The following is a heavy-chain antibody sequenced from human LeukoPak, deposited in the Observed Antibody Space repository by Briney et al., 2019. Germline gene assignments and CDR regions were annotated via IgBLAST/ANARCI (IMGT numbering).Heavy chain of an antibody. Sequence: SQTLSLTCAISGDSVSSNTAAWNWIRQSPSRGLEWLGRAYYRSKWYNDYAVSVKSRITINPDTSKNQFSLQLNSVTPEDTAVYYCAGTNHYYGSGSYGYWGQGTLVTVSS. CDR2: AYYRSKWYN. CDR3: AGTNHYYGSGSYGY. V-gene: IGHV6-1*01. CDR1: GDSVSSNTAA. J-gene: IGHJ4*02. D-gene: IGHD3-10*01.